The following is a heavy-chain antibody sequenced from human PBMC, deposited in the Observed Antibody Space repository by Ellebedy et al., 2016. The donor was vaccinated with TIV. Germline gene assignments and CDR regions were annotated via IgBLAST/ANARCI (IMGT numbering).Heavy chain of an antibody. CDR3: ARSMDTAVVTAVRF. D-gene: IGHD5-18*01. CDR2: IDPRGGSS. Sequence: AASVKVSCKASGYTFTSFYIHWVRQAPGQGLEWMGIIDPRGGSSTYAQRFQGRVTLTRDTSSSTLYMALSSLRSDDTAVYYCARSMDTAVVTAVRFWGQGTLVTVSS. CDR1: GYTFTSFY. V-gene: IGHV1-46*01. J-gene: IGHJ4*02.